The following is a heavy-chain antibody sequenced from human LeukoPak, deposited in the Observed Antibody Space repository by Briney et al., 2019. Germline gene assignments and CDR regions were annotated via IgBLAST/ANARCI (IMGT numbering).Heavy chain of an antibody. CDR1: GFMFSTYW. CDR3: ARDDSPGAY. V-gene: IGHV3-7*01. Sequence: GGSLRLSCAASGFMFSTYWMTWVRQAPGEGLEWVANIKPDGSETYYVDPVRGRFTISRDNGKNLLYLQMNSLRAEDTAVYYCARDDSPGAYWGQGTLVTVSS. CDR2: IKPDGSET. D-gene: IGHD3-22*01. J-gene: IGHJ4*02.